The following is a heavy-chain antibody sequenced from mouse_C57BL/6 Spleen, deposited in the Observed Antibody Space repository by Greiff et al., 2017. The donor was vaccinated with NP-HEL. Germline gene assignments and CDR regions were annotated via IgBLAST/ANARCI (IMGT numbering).Heavy chain of an antibody. D-gene: IGHD2-4*01. V-gene: IGHV1-19*01. CDR1: GYTFTDYY. CDR3: ARSGGLYFDY. CDR2: INPYNGGT. J-gene: IGHJ2*01. Sequence: VQLQQSGPVLVKPGASVKMSCKASGYTFTDYYMNWVKQSHGKSLEWIGVINPYNGGTSYNQKFTGKATLTVDKSSSTAYTELNSLTSEDSAVYYCARSGGLYFDYWGQGTTLTVSS.